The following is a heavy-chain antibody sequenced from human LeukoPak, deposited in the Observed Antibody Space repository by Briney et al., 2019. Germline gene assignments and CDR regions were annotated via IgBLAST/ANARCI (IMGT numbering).Heavy chain of an antibody. D-gene: IGHD6-19*01. V-gene: IGHV3-30*18. J-gene: IGHJ4*02. Sequence: GGSLRLSCAASGFTFGIYGMHWVRQAPGKGLEWVTVISYDGSYKYYADSVKGRFTISRDNSKNTLYLEMNSLRAEDTAVYYCAKDLSGGWSLDYWGQGTLVTVSS. CDR3: AKDLSGGWSLDY. CDR2: ISYDGSYK. CDR1: GFTFGIYG.